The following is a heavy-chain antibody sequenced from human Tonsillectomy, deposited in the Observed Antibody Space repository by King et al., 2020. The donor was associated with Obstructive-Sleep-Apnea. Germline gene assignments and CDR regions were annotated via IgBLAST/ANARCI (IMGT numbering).Heavy chain of an antibody. D-gene: IGHD4-17*01. CDR3: AHSSYGFGDASVFDY. CDR2: IYWDDDQ. CDR1: GFSLTTSGVG. V-gene: IGHV2-5*02. J-gene: IGHJ4*02. Sequence: TLKESGPTLVKPTQTLTLTCTFSGFSLTTSGVGVGWIRQPPGKALEWLALIYWDDDQRYSPSLKSRLTITKDTSKNQVVLTLTNMDPVDTATYYCAHSSYGFGDASVFDYWDQGVLVTVSS.